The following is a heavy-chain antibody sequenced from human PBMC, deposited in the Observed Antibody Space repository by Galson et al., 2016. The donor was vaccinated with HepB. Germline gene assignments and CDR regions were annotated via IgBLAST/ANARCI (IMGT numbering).Heavy chain of an antibody. V-gene: IGHV3-30-3*01. D-gene: IGHD5-12*01. J-gene: IGHJ6*02. CDR1: GFTFSSYA. Sequence: SLRLPCAASGFTFSSYAMHWVRQAPGKGLEWVAVISYDGSNKYYADSVKGRFTISRDNSKNTLYLQMNSLRAEDTAVYYCARARGYSGYDLGYWGQGTTVTVSS. CDR2: ISYDGSNK. CDR3: ARARGYSGYDLGY.